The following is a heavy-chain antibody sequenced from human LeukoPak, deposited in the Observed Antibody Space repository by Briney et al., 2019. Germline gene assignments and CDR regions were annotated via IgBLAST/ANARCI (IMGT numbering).Heavy chain of an antibody. CDR2: ISGSGGST. Sequence: GGSLRLSCAASGFTFSSYAMSWVRQAPGKGLEWVSAISGSGGSTYYADSVKGRLTISRDSSKNTLYLQMNSLRAENTAVYYCAKGYYYGSGSYFCDYWGQGTLVTVSS. V-gene: IGHV3-23*01. D-gene: IGHD3-10*01. J-gene: IGHJ4*02. CDR1: GFTFSSYA. CDR3: AKGYYYGSGSYFCDY.